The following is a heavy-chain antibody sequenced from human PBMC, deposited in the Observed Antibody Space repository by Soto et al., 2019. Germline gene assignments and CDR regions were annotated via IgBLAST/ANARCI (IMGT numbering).Heavy chain of an antibody. CDR1: GYTFTSYA. Sequence: QVQLVQSGAEEKKPGASVKVSCKASGYTFTSYAMHWVRQAPGQRLEWMGWINAGNGNTKYSQKFKGRVTITRDTSASTAYMELSNLRSEDTAVYSRARGVGNSAPDYWGQGTLVTVSS. CDR3: ARGVGNSAPDY. V-gene: IGHV1-3*05. J-gene: IGHJ4*02. CDR2: INAGNGNT. D-gene: IGHD1-1*01.